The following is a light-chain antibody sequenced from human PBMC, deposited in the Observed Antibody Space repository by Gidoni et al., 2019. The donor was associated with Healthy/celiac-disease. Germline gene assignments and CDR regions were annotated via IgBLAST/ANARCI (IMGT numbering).Light chain of an antibody. Sequence: SSVLTQPPSVSVAPGKPARITCGGNNIGSKSVHWDQQKPGQAPVLVIYYDSDRPSGIPERFSGSNSGNTATLTISRVEAGDEADYYCQVWDSSSDHWVFGGGTKLTVL. CDR3: QVWDSSSDHWV. CDR1: NIGSKS. J-gene: IGLJ3*02. CDR2: YDS. V-gene: IGLV3-21*04.